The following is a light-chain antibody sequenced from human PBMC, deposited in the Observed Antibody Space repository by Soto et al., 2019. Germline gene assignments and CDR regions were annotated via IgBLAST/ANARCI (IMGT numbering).Light chain of an antibody. CDR1: SSDVGGYNY. Sequence: QSALTQPASVSGSPGQSITISCTGTSSDVGGYNYVSWYQQHPGKAPKLMIYDVNNRPSGVSNRFSGSKSGNTASLTISGLQAEDEADYYCSSYTNSRFHVFATGTKVTVL. CDR2: DVN. V-gene: IGLV2-14*01. J-gene: IGLJ1*01. CDR3: SSYTNSRFHV.